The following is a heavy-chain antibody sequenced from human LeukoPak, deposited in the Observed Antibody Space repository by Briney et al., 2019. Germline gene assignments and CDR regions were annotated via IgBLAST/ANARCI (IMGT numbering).Heavy chain of an antibody. V-gene: IGHV3-30-3*01. CDR3: AREEGIQLWLYYFDY. Sequence: GRSLRLSCAASGFTFSSYAMHWVRQAPGKGLEWVAVISYDGSNKYYADSVKGRFIISRDNSKNTLYLQMNSLRAEDTAVYYCAREEGIQLWLYYFDYWGQGTLVTVSS. D-gene: IGHD5-18*01. CDR2: ISYDGSNK. CDR1: GFTFSSYA. J-gene: IGHJ4*02.